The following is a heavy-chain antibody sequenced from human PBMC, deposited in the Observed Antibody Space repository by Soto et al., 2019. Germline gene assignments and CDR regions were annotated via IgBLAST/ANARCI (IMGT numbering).Heavy chain of an antibody. CDR3: ARTAAAGKYYYGVDV. CDR1: GYSFTSYW. V-gene: IGHV5-51*01. CDR2: IYPGDSDT. J-gene: IGHJ6*02. D-gene: IGHD6-13*01. Sequence: PGESLKISCKGSGYSFTSYWIGWVCQMPGKGLEWMGIIYPGDSDTRYSPSFQGQVTISADKSISTAYLQWSSLKASDTAIYYCARTAAAGKYYYGVDVWGQGTTVTVSS.